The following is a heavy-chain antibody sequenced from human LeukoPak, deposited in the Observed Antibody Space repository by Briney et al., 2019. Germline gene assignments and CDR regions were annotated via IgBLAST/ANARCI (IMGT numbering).Heavy chain of an antibody. D-gene: IGHD1-26*01. J-gene: IGHJ6*02. CDR1: GFTVGSNY. Sequence: GGSLRLSCAASGFTVGSNYMSWVRQAPGKGLEWVSIMSSGGTTSYADSMKGRFTISRDNSRNTLYPQMNSLRAEDTAVYYCATRGAPGYYYGMDVWGQGTTVTVSS. V-gene: IGHV3-66*01. CDR2: MSSGGTT. CDR3: ATRGAPGYYYGMDV.